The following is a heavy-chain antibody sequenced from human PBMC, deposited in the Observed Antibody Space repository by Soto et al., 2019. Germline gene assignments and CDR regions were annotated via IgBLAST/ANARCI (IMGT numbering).Heavy chain of an antibody. CDR3: TRSTVAGRPPDY. V-gene: IGHV3-64*01. D-gene: IGHD6-19*01. CDR2: ISRNGGST. Sequence: EVQLVESGGGLVQPGGSLRLSCAASGFSISSYAMHWVRQAPGKGLEYVSTISRNGGSTYYANSVKGRFTISRDTSKNTLYLQVGGLRDEDKAVYYCTRSTVAGRPPDYWGQGTLVTVSS. J-gene: IGHJ4*02. CDR1: GFSISSYA.